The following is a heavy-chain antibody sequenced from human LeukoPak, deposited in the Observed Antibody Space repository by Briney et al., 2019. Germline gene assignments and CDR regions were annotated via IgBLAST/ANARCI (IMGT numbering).Heavy chain of an antibody. Sequence: GGSLRLSCAASGFTFSDYFMSWIRQAPGKGLEWVGFIRSKAYGGTTEYAASVKGRFTISRDDSKSIAYLQMNSLKTEDTAVYYCTREWGGELRPYYYYGMDVWGQGTTVTVSS. CDR3: TREWGGELRPYYYYGMDV. V-gene: IGHV3-49*03. J-gene: IGHJ6*02. CDR2: IRSKAYGGTT. CDR1: GFTFSDYF. D-gene: IGHD1-26*01.